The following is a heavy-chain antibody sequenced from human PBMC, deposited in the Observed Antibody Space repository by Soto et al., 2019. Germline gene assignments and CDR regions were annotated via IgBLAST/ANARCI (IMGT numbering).Heavy chain of an antibody. V-gene: IGHV3-23*01. J-gene: IGHJ6*02. D-gene: IGHD3-10*01. CDR2: ISGSGGST. CDR3: AKGVTMIRGALYYGMDF. Sequence: GVLRRSCAASGFIFSNFAMSWVRQAQGKGLEWVSAISGSGGSTYYADSVKGRFTISRDNSKNTLFLQVNSLRAEDTAVYYCAKGVTMIRGALYYGMDFWGQGTAVTVSS. CDR1: GFIFSNFA.